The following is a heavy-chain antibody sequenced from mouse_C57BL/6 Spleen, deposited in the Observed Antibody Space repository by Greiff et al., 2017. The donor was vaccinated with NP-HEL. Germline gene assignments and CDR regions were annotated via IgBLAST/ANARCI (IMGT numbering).Heavy chain of an antibody. CDR2: INPNNGGT. Sequence: VQLQQSGPELVKPGASVKIPCKASGYTFTDYNMDWVKQSHGKSLEWIGDINPNNGGTIYNQKFKGKATLTVDKSSSTAYMELRSLTSEDTAVYYCARSNYGSRDWFAYWGQGTLVTVSA. J-gene: IGHJ3*01. CDR3: ARSNYGSRDWFAY. V-gene: IGHV1-18*01. CDR1: GYTFTDYN. D-gene: IGHD1-1*01.